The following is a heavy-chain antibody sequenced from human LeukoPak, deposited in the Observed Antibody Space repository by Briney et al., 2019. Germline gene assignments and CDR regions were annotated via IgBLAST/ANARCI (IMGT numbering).Heavy chain of an antibody. Sequence: GGSLRLSRAASGFTFSSYAMSWVRQAPGKGLEWVSAISGSGGSTYYADSVKGRFTISRDNSKNTLYLQMNSLRAEDTAVYYCAKGRGSYSYFDYWGQGTLVTVSS. V-gene: IGHV3-23*01. D-gene: IGHD1-26*01. CDR2: ISGSGGST. CDR1: GFTFSSYA. CDR3: AKGRGSYSYFDY. J-gene: IGHJ4*02.